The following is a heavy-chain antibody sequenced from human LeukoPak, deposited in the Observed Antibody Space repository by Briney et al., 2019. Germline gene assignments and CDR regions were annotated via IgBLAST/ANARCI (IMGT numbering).Heavy chain of an antibody. Sequence: PGGSLRLSCAASGFTFSGYGMHWVRQAPGKGLEWVAVIWYDGSNKYYADSVKGRFTISRDNSKNTLYLQMNSLRAEDTAVYYCAKEVGATHRYFDYWGQGTLVTVSS. CDR3: AKEVGATHRYFDY. V-gene: IGHV3-33*06. D-gene: IGHD1-26*01. J-gene: IGHJ4*02. CDR1: GFTFSGYG. CDR2: IWYDGSNK.